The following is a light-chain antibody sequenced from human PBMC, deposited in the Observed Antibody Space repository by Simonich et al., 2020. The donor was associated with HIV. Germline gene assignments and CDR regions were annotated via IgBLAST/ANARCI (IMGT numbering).Light chain of an antibody. V-gene: IGLV2-14*03. Sequence: QSALTQPASVSGSPGQSITISCTETSSDVGGYNYVSWHQQHPGKAPKLMIYDVSKWPSGVSNRFSGSRSGNTASLTISGLQAEDEADYYCSSYTISSTWVFGGGTKLTVL. J-gene: IGLJ3*02. CDR3: SSYTISSTWV. CDR2: DVS. CDR1: SSDVGGYNY.